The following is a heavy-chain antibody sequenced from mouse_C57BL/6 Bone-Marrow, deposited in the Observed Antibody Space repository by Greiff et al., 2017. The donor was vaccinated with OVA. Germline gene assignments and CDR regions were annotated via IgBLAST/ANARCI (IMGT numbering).Heavy chain of an antibody. CDR3: ARTTVVAAKYFDY. J-gene: IGHJ2*01. D-gene: IGHD1-1*01. CDR2: IDPSDSYT. V-gene: IGHV1-59*01. Sequence: QVQLKQPGAELVRPGTSVKLSCKASGYTFTSYWMHWVKQRPGQGLEWIGVIDPSDSYTNYNQKFKGKATLTVDTSSSTAYMQLSSLTSEDSAVYYCARTTVVAAKYFDYWGQGTTLTVSS. CDR1: GYTFTSYW.